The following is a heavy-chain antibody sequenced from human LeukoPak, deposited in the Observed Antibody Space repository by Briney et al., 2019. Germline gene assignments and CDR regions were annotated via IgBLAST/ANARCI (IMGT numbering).Heavy chain of an antibody. V-gene: IGHV1-2*02. CDR3: ARGRSDYYLDS. D-gene: IGHD3-10*01. CDR1: GYTFTDYY. Sequence: ASVKVSCKASGYTFTDYYMHWVRQAPGQGLEWMGWIYPNSGGTNYAQNFQGRVTMTRDTSISTAYMGLSRLSSDDTAVYFCARGRSDYYLDSWGQGTLVTVSS. CDR2: IYPNSGGT. J-gene: IGHJ4*02.